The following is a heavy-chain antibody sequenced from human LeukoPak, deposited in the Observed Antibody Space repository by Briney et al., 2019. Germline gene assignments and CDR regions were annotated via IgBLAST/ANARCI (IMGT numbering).Heavy chain of an antibody. D-gene: IGHD2-2*01. J-gene: IGHJ4*02. CDR2: INTSGST. CDR3: ARDCSSTSCYGLFDY. CDR1: GGSISSYY. V-gene: IGHV4-4*07. Sequence: PSETLSLTCTVSGGSISSYYWSWIRQPAGKGLEWIGRINTSGSTNYNPSLKSRVTMSVDTSKNQFSLKLSSVTAADTAVYYCARDCSSTSCYGLFDYWGQGTLVTVSS.